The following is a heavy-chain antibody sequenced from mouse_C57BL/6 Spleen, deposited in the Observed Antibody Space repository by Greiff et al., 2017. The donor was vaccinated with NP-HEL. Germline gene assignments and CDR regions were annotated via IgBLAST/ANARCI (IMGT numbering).Heavy chain of an antibody. Sequence: EVKLQESGPELVKPGDSVKISCKASGYSFTGYFMNWVMQSHGQSLEWIGRINPYNGDTFYNQKFKGKATLTVDKSSSTAHMELRSLTSEDSAVYYCARAGVVAIHWYFDVWGTGTTVTVSS. J-gene: IGHJ1*03. CDR1: GYSFTGYF. V-gene: IGHV1-20*01. D-gene: IGHD1-1*01. CDR2: INPYNGDT. CDR3: ARAGVVAIHWYFDV.